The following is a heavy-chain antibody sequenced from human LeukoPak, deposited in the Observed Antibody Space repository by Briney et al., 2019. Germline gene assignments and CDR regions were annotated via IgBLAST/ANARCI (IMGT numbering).Heavy chain of an antibody. V-gene: IGHV4-59*01. CDR3: ARTVGEWELLTLNWFDP. CDR1: GGSISSYY. Sequence: NSSETLSLTCTVSGGSISSYYWSWIRQPPGKGLEWIGYIYYSGSTNYNPSLKSRVTISVDTSKNQFSLKLSSVTAADTAVYYCARTVGEWELLTLNWFDPWGQGTLVTVSS. D-gene: IGHD1-26*01. CDR2: IYYSGST. J-gene: IGHJ5*02.